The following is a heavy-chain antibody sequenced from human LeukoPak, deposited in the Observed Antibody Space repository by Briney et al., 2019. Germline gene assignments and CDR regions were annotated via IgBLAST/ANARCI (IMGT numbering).Heavy chain of an antibody. D-gene: IGHD6-19*01. Sequence: SETLSLTCTVSGGSISSYYWSWIRQPPGKGLEWIGYIYYSGSTNYNPSLKSRVTISVDTSKNQFSLKLSSVTAADTAVYYCARERNTVAGRARWFDPWGQGTLVTVSS. J-gene: IGHJ5*02. V-gene: IGHV4-59*12. CDR1: GGSISSYY. CDR2: IYYSGST. CDR3: ARERNTVAGRARWFDP.